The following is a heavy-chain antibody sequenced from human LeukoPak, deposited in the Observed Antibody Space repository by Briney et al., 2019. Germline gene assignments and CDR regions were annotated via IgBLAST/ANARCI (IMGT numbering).Heavy chain of an antibody. V-gene: IGHV1-18*01. CDR2: ISAYNGNT. CDR1: GYTFTSYG. D-gene: IGHD5-18*01. CDR3: AIERGYTYYFDY. J-gene: IGHJ4*02. Sequence: ASVKVSCKASGYTFTSYGISWVRQAPGQGLEWMGWISAYNGNTNYAQKLQGRVTMTRDTSISTAYMELSRLRSDDTAVYYCAIERGYTYYFDYWGQGTLVTVSS.